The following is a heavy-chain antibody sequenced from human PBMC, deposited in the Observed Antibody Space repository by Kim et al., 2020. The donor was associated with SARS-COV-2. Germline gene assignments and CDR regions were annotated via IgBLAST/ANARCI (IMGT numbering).Heavy chain of an antibody. Sequence: ASVKVSCKASGYTFTSYGISWVRQAPGQGLEWMGWISAYNGNTNYAQKLQGRVTMTTDTSTSTAYMELRSLRSDDTAVYYCAREKYDILTGYPFDYWGQGTLVTVSS. J-gene: IGHJ4*02. CDR3: AREKYDILTGYPFDY. CDR1: GYTFTSYG. D-gene: IGHD3-9*01. V-gene: IGHV1-18*01. CDR2: ISAYNGNT.